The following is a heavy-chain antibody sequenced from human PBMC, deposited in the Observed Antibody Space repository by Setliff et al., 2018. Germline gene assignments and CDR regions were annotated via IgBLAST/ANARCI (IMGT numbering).Heavy chain of an antibody. V-gene: IGHV4-38-2*01. J-gene: IGHJ4*02. D-gene: IGHD3-22*01. CDR3: ARQSHYYDSSGLDY. CDR2: IYHSGST. CDR1: GYSISSGYY. Sequence: SQTLSLTCAVSGYSISSGYYWGWIRQPPGKGLEWIGSIYHSGSTYYNPSLKSRVTISVDTSKNQFSLKLSSVTAADTAVYYCARQSHYYDSSGLDYWGQGTLVTVSS.